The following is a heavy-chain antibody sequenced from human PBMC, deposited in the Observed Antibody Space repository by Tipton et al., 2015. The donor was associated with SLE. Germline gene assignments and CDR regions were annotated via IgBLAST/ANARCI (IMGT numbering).Heavy chain of an antibody. CDR3: ASLAGTYSSYFRDY. V-gene: IGHV4-30-2*01. Sequence: TLSLTCVVSGASISTEGYSWSWIRQPPGKGLEWIGYIFHTGSAYYNPSLKSRVTVSLDKSQNQFSLKLTSVTAADTAVYYCASLAGTYSSYFRDYWGRGALVSVSS. D-gene: IGHD1-1*01. CDR1: GASISTEGYS. J-gene: IGHJ4*02. CDR2: IFHTGSA.